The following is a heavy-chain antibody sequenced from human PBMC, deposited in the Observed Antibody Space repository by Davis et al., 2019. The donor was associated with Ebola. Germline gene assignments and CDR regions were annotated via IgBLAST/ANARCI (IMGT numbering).Heavy chain of an antibody. CDR3: ARDRIEHYDFWSGSGYYYGMDV. V-gene: IGHV3-48*03. D-gene: IGHD3-3*01. CDR2: ISSSGSTI. J-gene: IGHJ6*02. CDR1: GFTFRSYE. Sequence: GGSLRLSCAASGFTFRSYEMNWVRQAPGKGLEWVSYISSSGSTIYYADSVKGRFTISRDNAKNSLYLQMNSLRAEDTAVYYCARDRIEHYDFWSGSGYYYGMDVWGQGTTVTVSS.